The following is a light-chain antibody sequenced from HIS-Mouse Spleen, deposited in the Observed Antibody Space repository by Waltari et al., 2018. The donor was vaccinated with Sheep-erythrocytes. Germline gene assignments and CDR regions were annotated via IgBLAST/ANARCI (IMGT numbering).Light chain of an antibody. CDR1: KLGEKY. Sequence: SYELTQPPSVSVSPGQPASITCSGDKLGEKYACWYQQKPGQSPVLVIYQVSKRPSGIPERFSGSNSGNTATLTISGTQAMDEADYYCQAWDSSTEVFGGGTKLTVL. CDR2: QVS. V-gene: IGLV3-1*01. J-gene: IGLJ2*01. CDR3: QAWDSSTEV.